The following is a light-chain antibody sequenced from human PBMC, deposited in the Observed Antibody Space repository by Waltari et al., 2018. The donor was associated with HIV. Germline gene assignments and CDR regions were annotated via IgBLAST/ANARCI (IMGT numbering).Light chain of an antibody. CDR2: EVS. J-gene: IGLJ2*01. CDR3: SSYTSSNTPVV. Sequence: QSALTQPASVSWSPGQSITISCTGTNSDISGYNYVSWYQQHPGKAPKLMIYEVSNRPSGVSNRFSGSKSGNTASLTISGLQAEDEADYYCSSYTSSNTPVVFGGGTKLTVL. CDR1: NSDISGYNY. V-gene: IGLV2-14*01.